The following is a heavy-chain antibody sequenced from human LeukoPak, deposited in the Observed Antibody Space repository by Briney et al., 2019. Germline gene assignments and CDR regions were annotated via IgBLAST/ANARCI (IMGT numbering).Heavy chain of an antibody. D-gene: IGHD3-16*01. Sequence: PSQTLSLTCTVSGGSISSGGYYWSWIRQHPGKGLEWIGYIYYSGSTYYNPSLKSRVTISVDTSKNQFSLKLSSVTAADTAVYYCAREAVMGNAFDIWSQGTMVTVSS. J-gene: IGHJ3*02. CDR3: AREAVMGNAFDI. CDR2: IYYSGST. V-gene: IGHV4-31*03. CDR1: GGSISSGGYY.